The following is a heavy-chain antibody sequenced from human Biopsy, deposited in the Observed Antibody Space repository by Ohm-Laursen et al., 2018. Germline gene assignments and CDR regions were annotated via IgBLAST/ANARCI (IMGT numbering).Heavy chain of an antibody. Sequence: SQTLSLTCTVSGGSISSHYWSWIRQPPGKGLEWIGYIYNRGSTKYNSSLKSRVTISVDTSKNQFSLTVRSVTAADTAMYYCARGQDSSYLAYGMDGWGQGTTVTVSS. D-gene: IGHD6-19*01. CDR1: GGSISSHY. CDR2: IYNRGST. CDR3: ARGQDSSYLAYGMDG. V-gene: IGHV4-59*11. J-gene: IGHJ6*02.